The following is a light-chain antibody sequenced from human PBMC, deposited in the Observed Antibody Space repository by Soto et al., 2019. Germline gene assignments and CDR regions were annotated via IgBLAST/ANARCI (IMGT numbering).Light chain of an antibody. CDR1: SSDVGRYNY. J-gene: IGLJ2*01. V-gene: IGLV2-14*01. Sequence: QSVLTQPASVSGSPGQSITISCTGTSSDVGRYNYVSWYRQHPGKAPKLMIYDVSNRPSGVSNRFSGSKSGNTASLTISGLQAEDEADYYRSSYTSSSTLLFGGGT. CDR3: SSYTSSSTLL. CDR2: DVS.